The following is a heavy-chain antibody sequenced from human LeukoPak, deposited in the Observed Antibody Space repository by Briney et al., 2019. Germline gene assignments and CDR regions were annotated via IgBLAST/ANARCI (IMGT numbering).Heavy chain of an antibody. J-gene: IGHJ2*01. V-gene: IGHV4-59*08. Sequence: SETLSLTCTVSGGSISSYYWSWIRQPPGEGLEWIGYIYYSGSTNYNPSLKSRVTISVDTSKNQFSLKLSSVTAADTAVYYCARLDGDYWYFDLWGRGTLVTVSS. D-gene: IGHD4-17*01. CDR2: IYYSGST. CDR1: GGSISSYY. CDR3: ARLDGDYWYFDL.